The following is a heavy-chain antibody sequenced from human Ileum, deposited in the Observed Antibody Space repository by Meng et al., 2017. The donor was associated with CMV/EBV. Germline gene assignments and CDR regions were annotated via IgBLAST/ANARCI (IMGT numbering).Heavy chain of an antibody. CDR2: SRISGGGT. CDR1: GYTFTNYY. CDR3: ARESASDRSGNGDY. Sequence: KASGYTFTNYYVHWVRQAPGQGLDWMGMSRISGGGTSYAQNFQGRVTMTRDTSTSTVYMELSSLRSEDTAVYYCARESASDRSGNGDYWGQGTLVTVSS. V-gene: IGHV1-46*01. D-gene: IGHD3-22*01. J-gene: IGHJ4*02.